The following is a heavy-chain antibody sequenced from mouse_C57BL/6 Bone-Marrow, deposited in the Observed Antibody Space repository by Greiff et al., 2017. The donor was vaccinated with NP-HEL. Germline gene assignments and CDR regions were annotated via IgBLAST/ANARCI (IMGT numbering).Heavy chain of an antibody. CDR3: ASLYDGYYDLYFDV. V-gene: IGHV2-9-1*01. Sequence: VQRVESGPGLVAPSQSLSITCTVSGFSLTSYAISWVRQPPGKGLEWLGVIWTGGGTNYNSALKSRLSISKDNSKSQVFLKMNSLQTDDTARYYWASLYDGYYDLYFDVWGTGTTVTVSS. CDR1: GFSLTSYA. CDR2: IWTGGGT. D-gene: IGHD2-3*01. J-gene: IGHJ1*03.